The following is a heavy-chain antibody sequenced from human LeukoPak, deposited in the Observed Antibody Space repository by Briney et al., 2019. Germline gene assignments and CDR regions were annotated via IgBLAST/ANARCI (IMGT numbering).Heavy chain of an antibody. CDR1: GFTFNNAW. CDR2: FHLGGSI. CDR3: ARHPNSGSSQYYYYYMDV. Sequence: PGGSLRLSCAASGFTFNNAWMSWVRQAPGKGLEWVGRFHLGGSIHYNSSLQSRVRISIDTSKDQFSLKLSSVTAADTAVYYCARHPNSGSSQYYYYYMDVWGKGTTVTVSS. V-gene: IGHV4-38-2*01. D-gene: IGHD1-26*01. J-gene: IGHJ6*03.